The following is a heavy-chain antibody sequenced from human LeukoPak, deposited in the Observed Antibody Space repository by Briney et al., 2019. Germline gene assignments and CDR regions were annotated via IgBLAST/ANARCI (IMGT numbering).Heavy chain of an antibody. Sequence: SETLSLTCAVYGGSFSGYYWSWIRQPPGKGLEWIGEINHSGSTNYNPSLKSRVTISVDTSKNKFSLKLSSVTAADTAVYYCARAEMATSYYFDYWGQGTLVTVSS. J-gene: IGHJ4*02. CDR3: ARAEMATSYYFDY. D-gene: IGHD5-12*01. CDR2: INHSGST. CDR1: GGSFSGYY. V-gene: IGHV4-34*01.